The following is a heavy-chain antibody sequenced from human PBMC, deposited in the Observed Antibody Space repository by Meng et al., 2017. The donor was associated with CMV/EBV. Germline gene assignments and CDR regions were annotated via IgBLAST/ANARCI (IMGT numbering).Heavy chain of an antibody. CDR1: GFTFSSYA. J-gene: IGHJ4*02. Sequence: QVELGGSGGGVGQLGRSLRLSCAASGFTFSSYAMHWVRQAPGKGLEWVAVISYDGSNKYYADSVKGRFTISRDNSKNTLYLQMNSLRAEDTAVYYCARGDYFDYWGQGTLVTVSS. V-gene: IGHV3-30-3*01. CDR3: ARGDYFDY. CDR2: ISYDGSNK.